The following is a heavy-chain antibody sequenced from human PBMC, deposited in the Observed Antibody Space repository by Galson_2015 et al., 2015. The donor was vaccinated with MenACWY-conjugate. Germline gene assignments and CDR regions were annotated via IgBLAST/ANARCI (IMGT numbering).Heavy chain of an antibody. CDR3: AKARPNYDILTGYYFDY. CDR1: GFPFSSYA. D-gene: IGHD3-9*01. CDR2: ISGSGGST. Sequence: LRLSCAASGFPFSSYAMSWVRQAPGQGLEWGSAISGSGGSTYYADSVKGRFTISRDNSKNTLYLQMNSLRAEDTAVYYCAKARPNYDILTGYYFDYWGQGTLVTVSS. J-gene: IGHJ4*02. V-gene: IGHV3-23*01.